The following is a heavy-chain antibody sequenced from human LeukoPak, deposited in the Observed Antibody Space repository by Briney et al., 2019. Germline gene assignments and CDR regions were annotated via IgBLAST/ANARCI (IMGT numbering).Heavy chain of an antibody. D-gene: IGHD3-10*01. CDR3: ARDRDELLWFGELFFGAFDI. Sequence: ASVKVSCKASGYTFTSYGISWVRQAPGQGLEWMGWISAYNGNTNYAQKFQGRVTMTRDTSISTAYMELSRLRSDDTAVYYCARDRDELLWFGELFFGAFDIWGQGTMVTVSS. CDR1: GYTFTSYG. J-gene: IGHJ3*02. V-gene: IGHV1-18*01. CDR2: ISAYNGNT.